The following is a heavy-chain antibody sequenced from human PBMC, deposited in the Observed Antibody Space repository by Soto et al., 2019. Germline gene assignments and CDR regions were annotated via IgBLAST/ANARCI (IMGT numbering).Heavy chain of an antibody. D-gene: IGHD5-18*01. CDR3: AKDRGYNYGYDAVDV. V-gene: IGHV3-23*01. J-gene: IGHJ6*02. CDR2: ISGSGGST. CDR1: GFTFSSYA. Sequence: EVQLLESGGGLVQPGGSLRLSCAASGFTFSSYAMSWVRQAPGKGLEWVSGISGSGGSTYYADSVKGRFTISRDNSKNTLYLQTNSLRAEDTAVYYCAKDRGYNYGYDAVDVWGQGTTVTVSS.